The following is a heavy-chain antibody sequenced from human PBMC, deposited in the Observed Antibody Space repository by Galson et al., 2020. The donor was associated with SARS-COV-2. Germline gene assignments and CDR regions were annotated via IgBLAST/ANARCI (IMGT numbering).Heavy chain of an antibody. CDR3: ARIGSGELLTFIDFFGDAFDI. D-gene: IGHD3-10*01. V-gene: IGHV4-39*01. CDR1: GGSISSSSYY. CDR2: IYYSGST. Sequence: SETLSLTRTVSGGSISSSSYYWGWIRQPPGKGLEWIGSIYYSGSTYYNPSLKSRVTISVDTSKNQFSLKLSSVTAADTAVYYCARIGSGELLTFIDFFGDAFDIWGQGTMVTVSS. J-gene: IGHJ3*02.